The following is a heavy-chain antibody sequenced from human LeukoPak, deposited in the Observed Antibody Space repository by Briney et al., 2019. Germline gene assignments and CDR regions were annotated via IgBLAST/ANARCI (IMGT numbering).Heavy chain of an antibody. D-gene: IGHD2-15*01. V-gene: IGHV1-2*02. Sequence: ASVKVSCKASGYTFTGYYMHWVRQAPGQGLEWMGWINPNSGGTNYAQKFQGRVTMTRDTSISTAYMELSRLRSDDTAVYYCAGGGPENCSGGSCYFYYYYGMDVWGQGTTVTVSS. CDR1: GYTFTGYY. CDR2: INPNSGGT. CDR3: AGGGPENCSGGSCYFYYYYGMDV. J-gene: IGHJ6*02.